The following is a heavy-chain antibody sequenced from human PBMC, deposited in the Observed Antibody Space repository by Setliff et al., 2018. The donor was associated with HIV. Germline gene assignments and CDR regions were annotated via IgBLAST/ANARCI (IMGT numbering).Heavy chain of an antibody. D-gene: IGHD3-22*01. CDR2: FDPEDVET. CDR3: ATVGGYYYDSSGQEYFQH. CDR1: GYTHTELS. Sequence: ASVKVSCKVSGYTHTELSIHWVRQAPGKGLEWMGGFDPEDVETVYAQKFQGRVTMTEDTSTDTAYMELSSLRSEDTAVYYCATVGGYYYDSSGQEYFQHWGQGTLVTAPQ. V-gene: IGHV1-24*01. J-gene: IGHJ1*01.